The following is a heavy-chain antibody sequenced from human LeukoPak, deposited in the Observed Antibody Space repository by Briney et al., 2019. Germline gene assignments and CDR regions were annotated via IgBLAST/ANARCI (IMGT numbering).Heavy chain of an antibody. V-gene: IGHV4-30-2*01. Sequence: SQTLSLTCAVSGGSISSGGYSWSWIRQPPGKGLEWIGYIYHSGSTYYNPSLKSRVTISVDRSKNQFPLKLSSVTAADTAVYYCARDGGDILPGHYFDYWGQGTLVTVSS. D-gene: IGHD3-9*01. CDR1: GGSISSGGYS. J-gene: IGHJ4*02. CDR3: ARDGGDILPGHYFDY. CDR2: IYHSGST.